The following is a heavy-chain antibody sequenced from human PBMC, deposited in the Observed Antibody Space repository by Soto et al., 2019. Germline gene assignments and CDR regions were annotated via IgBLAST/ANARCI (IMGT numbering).Heavy chain of an antibody. V-gene: IGHV3-21*01. CDR2: ISSSSSYI. J-gene: IGHJ6*02. CDR1: GFTFSSYS. D-gene: IGHD2-15*01. CDR3: AREPDIVVVVAATASYYYYGMDV. Sequence: PGGSLSLSCAASGFTFSSYSMNWARQAPGKGLEWVSSISSSSSYIYYADSVKGRFTISRDNAKNSLYLQMNSLRAEDTAVYYCAREPDIVVVVAATASYYYYGMDVWGQGTTVTVS.